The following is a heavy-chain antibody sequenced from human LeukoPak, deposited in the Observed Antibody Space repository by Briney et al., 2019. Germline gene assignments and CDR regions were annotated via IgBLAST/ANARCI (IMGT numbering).Heavy chain of an antibody. V-gene: IGHV4-4*07. J-gene: IGHJ4*02. CDR2: NYTSGST. D-gene: IGHD2-2*01. Sequence: PSETLSLTCTVSGDSISGFYWSWIRQAAGKGLEWIGHNYTSGSTNYNPSLKSRVTMSVDMSKNQFSLKLRSVTAADTAVYYCARDVVAARGSFDYWGQGTLVTVSS. CDR3: ARDVVAARGSFDY. CDR1: GDSISGFY.